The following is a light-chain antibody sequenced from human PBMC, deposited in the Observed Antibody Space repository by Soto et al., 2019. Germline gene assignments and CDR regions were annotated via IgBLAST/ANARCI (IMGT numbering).Light chain of an antibody. CDR3: QQYGSSPRT. J-gene: IGKJ1*01. CDR2: GAS. Sequence: EIVLTHSPGTLSLSPGERATLSCSASQSVSSSFLAWYQQKVGQAPRLLIYGASSRATGIPDRFSGSGSGTDFTLTISRLEPEDFAVYYCQQYGSSPRTFGQGTKVDNK. V-gene: IGKV3-20*01. CDR1: QSVSSSF.